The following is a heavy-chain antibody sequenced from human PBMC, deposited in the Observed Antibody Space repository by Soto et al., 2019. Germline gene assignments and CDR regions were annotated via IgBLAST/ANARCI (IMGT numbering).Heavy chain of an antibody. CDR2: IYYSGST. CDR3: ARNPGDYYYYMDV. J-gene: IGHJ6*03. V-gene: IGHV4-31*03. Sequence: SETLYLTCTVSGGSISNGGYYWSWIRQHPGKGLEWIGYIYYSGSTYYNPSLKSRVTISVDTSKNQFSLKPSSVTAADSAVYYCARNPGDYYYYMDVWGKGTTVTVSS. CDR1: GGSISNGGYY. D-gene: IGHD3-10*01.